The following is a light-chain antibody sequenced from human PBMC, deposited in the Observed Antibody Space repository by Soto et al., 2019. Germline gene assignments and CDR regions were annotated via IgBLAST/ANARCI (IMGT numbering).Light chain of an antibody. CDR1: QTISSW. J-gene: IGKJ1*01. V-gene: IGKV1-5*03. CDR2: KAS. CDR3: QHYNSYSEA. Sequence: DIQMTQSPSTLSGSVGDRVSITFRASQTISSWLAGYQQKPGKAPKLLIYKASTLKSGVPSRFSGSGSGTEFTLTISSLQPDDFATYYCQHYNSYSEAFGQGTKVDIK.